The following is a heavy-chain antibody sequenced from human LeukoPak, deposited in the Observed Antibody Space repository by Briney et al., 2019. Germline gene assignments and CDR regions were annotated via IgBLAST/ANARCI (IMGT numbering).Heavy chain of an antibody. J-gene: IGHJ1*01. CDR1: GFTFGSYW. CDR3: AKDYDILTGYICFQH. V-gene: IGHV3-7*03. D-gene: IGHD3-9*01. CDR2: IKQDGSEK. Sequence: PGGSLRLSCAASGFTFGSYWMSWVRQAPGKGLEWVANIKQDGSEKYYVDSVKGRFTISRDNSKNTLYLQMNSLRAEDTAVYYCAKDYDILTGYICFQHWGQGTLVTVSS.